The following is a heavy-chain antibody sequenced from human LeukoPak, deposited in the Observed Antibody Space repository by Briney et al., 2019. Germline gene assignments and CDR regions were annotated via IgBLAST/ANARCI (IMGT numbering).Heavy chain of an antibody. D-gene: IGHD6-13*01. CDR2: ISGDSRYI. Sequence: GGSLRLSCAASGFTFSSYSMNWVRQAPGKGLEWVSAISGDSRYIYYADSVRGRFTISRDNAENSLYLQMNSLRAEDTAMYYCARDTRGIGYWGQGTLVTVSS. CDR1: GFTFSSYS. V-gene: IGHV3-21*01. J-gene: IGHJ4*02. CDR3: ARDTRGIGY.